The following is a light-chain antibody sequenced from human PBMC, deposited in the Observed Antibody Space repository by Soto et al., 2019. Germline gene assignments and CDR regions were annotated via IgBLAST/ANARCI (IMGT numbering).Light chain of an antibody. CDR1: QSVSRY. J-gene: IGKJ5*01. V-gene: IGKV3D-15*01. Sequence: EIVLTQSPGTLSLSPGERATLSCRASQSVSRYLAWYQQKPGQAPRLLIYGASTRATGIPARFSGSGSGTEFTLTISNLQSEDFAVYFCQQYHNWPPITFGQGTRLEI. CDR3: QQYHNWPPIT. CDR2: GAS.